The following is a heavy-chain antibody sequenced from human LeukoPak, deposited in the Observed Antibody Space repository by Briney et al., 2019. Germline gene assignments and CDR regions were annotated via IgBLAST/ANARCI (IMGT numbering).Heavy chain of an antibody. CDR1: GGSISSSSYY. V-gene: IGHV4-39*07. CDR3: ARVSSGWLFDY. D-gene: IGHD6-19*01. Sequence: SETLSLTCTVSGGSISSSSYYWGWIRQPPGKGLEWIANIYYSGSTYYNPSLKSRVTISVDTSKNQFSLKLSSVTAADTAVYYCARVSSGWLFDYWGQGTLVTVSS. CDR2: IYYSGST. J-gene: IGHJ4*02.